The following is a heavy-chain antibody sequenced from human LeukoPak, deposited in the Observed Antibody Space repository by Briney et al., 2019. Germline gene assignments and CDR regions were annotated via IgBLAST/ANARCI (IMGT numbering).Heavy chain of an antibody. Sequence: GSLRLSCAGSGFTFSNAWMNWVRQAPGKGLEWVGRIKRKIDGGTIEYAAPVNGRFTVSKDDSETTLYLQMGSLKIEDTGVYYCAADRVVTSDYAMDVWGRGTTVTVSS. CDR1: GFTFSNAW. V-gene: IGHV3-15*01. J-gene: IGHJ6*02. CDR2: IKRKIDGGTI. D-gene: IGHD2-21*02. CDR3: AADRVVTSDYAMDV.